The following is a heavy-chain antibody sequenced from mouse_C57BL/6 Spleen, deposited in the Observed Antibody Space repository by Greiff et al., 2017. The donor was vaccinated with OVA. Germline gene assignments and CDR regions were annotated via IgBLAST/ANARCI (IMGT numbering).Heavy chain of an antibody. CDR2: IDPSDSYT. J-gene: IGHJ3*01. CDR1: GYTFTSYW. Sequence: VQLQQPGAELVMPGASVKLSCKASGYTFTSYWMHWVKQRPGQGLEWIGEIDPSDSYTNYNQKFKGKSTLTVDKSSSTAYMQLSSLTSEDSAVYYWARSNYGSSPAWFAYWGQGTLVTVSA. D-gene: IGHD1-1*01. CDR3: ARSNYGSSPAWFAY. V-gene: IGHV1-69*01.